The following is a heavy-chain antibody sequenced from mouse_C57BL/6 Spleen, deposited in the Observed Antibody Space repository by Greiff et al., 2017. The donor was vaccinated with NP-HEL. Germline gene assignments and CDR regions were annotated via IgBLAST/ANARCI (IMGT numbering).Heavy chain of an antibody. CDR1: GFNIKDDY. CDR2: IDPENGDT. J-gene: IGHJ3*01. V-gene: IGHV14-4*01. D-gene: IGHD2-4*01. Sequence: VQLQQSGAELVRPGASVKLSCTASGFNIKDDYMHWVKQRPEQGLEWIGWIDPENGDTEYASQFQGKATITADTSSNTAYLKLSSLTSEDTAVYYCTTNDYDGAWFAYWGQGTLVTVSA. CDR3: TTNDYDGAWFAY.